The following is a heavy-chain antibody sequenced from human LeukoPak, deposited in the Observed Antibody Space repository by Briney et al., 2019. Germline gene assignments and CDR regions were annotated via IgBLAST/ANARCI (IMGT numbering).Heavy chain of an antibody. J-gene: IGHJ3*02. CDR2: IYPGDSDT. V-gene: IGHV5-51*01. CDR3: ARHKMATVTSDAFDI. D-gene: IGHD4-17*01. CDR1: GYRFTNYW. Sequence: GESLKISCKGSGYRFTNYWIAWVRQMPGKGLEWMGIIYPGDSDTRYSPSFQGQVTISTDKSISTAYLQWSSLKASDTAMYYCARHKMATVTSDAFDIWGQGTMVTVSS.